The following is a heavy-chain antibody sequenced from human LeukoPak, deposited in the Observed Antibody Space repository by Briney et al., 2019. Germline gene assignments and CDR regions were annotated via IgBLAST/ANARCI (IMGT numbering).Heavy chain of an antibody. CDR2: IYYSGST. D-gene: IGHD3-9*01. V-gene: IGHV4-39*01. CDR3: ARQDILTGYSFDY. CDR1: GGSISSSSYY. J-gene: IGHJ4*02. Sequence: SETLPLTCTVSGGSISSSSYYWGWIRQPPGKGLEWIGSIYYSGSTYYNPSLKSRVTISVDTSKNQFSLKLSSVTAADTAVYYCARQDILTGYSFDYWGQGTLVTVSS.